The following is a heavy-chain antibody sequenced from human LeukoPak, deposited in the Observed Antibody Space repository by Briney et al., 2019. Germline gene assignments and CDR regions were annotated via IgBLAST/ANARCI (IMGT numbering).Heavy chain of an antibody. CDR1: GYTFTSYA. D-gene: IGHD3-9*01. CDR3: ARGYDILTGYPAGY. J-gene: IGHJ4*02. Sequence: ASVKVSCKASGYTFTSYAMHWVRQAPGQRLEWMGWINAGNGNTKYSQKFQGRVTITRDTSASTAYMELRSLRSEDTAVYYCARGYDILTGYPAGYWGQGTLVTVSS. V-gene: IGHV1-3*01. CDR2: INAGNGNT.